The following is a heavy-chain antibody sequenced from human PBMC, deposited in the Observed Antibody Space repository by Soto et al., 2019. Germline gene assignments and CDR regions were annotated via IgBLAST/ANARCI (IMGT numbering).Heavy chain of an antibody. J-gene: IGHJ5*02. CDR3: ARWTPGLIRRWFDP. V-gene: IGHV1-69*06. CDR1: GGTVSSYD. Sequence: QVQLVQSGAEVKKPGSSVKVSCKASGGTVSSYDISWVRQAPGQGLEWMGGIIPIFGTANYAQKFQGRVTITADKSTSTAYMELSSLRSEDTAVYYCARWTPGLIRRWFDPWGQGTLVTVSS. CDR2: IIPIFGTA. D-gene: IGHD3-22*01.